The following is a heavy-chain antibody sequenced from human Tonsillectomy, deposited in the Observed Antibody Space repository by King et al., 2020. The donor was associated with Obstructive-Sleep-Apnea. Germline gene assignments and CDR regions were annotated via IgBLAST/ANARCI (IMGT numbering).Heavy chain of an antibody. J-gene: IGHJ4*02. CDR1: GFSLSTSGVG. Sequence: TLKESGPTLVKPTETLTLTCTFSGFSLSTSGVGVGWLRQPPGQALEWLALIYWDDDKRYSPSLWDRLTVTKDASKNHVLLTMTNLDPVDTATYYCAHMKRTSIFGLVVQSGGFDYWGQGSLVTVSS. V-gene: IGHV2-5*02. D-gene: IGHD3/OR15-3a*01. CDR2: IYWDDDK. CDR3: AHMKRTSIFGLVVQSGGFDY.